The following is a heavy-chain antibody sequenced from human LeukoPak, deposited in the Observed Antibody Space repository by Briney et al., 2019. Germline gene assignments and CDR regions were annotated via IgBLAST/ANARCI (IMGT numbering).Heavy chain of an antibody. D-gene: IGHD1-20*01. CDR2: ISSSSSYI. CDR1: GFTFSSYS. V-gene: IGHV3-21*01. J-gene: IGHJ4*02. Sequence: GGSLRLSCAASGFTFSSYSMNWVRQAPGKGLEWVSSISSSSSYIYYADSVKGRFTISRDNAKNSLYLQMNSLRAEDTAVYYCARDPGPYNLYYFDYWGQGTLVTVSS. CDR3: ARDPGPYNLYYFDY.